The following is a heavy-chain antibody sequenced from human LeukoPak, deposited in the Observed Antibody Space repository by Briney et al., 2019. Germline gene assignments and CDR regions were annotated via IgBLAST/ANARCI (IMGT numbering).Heavy chain of an antibody. V-gene: IGHV3-30*02. CDR3: ARDGTYYDILTGYYRGYFDY. D-gene: IGHD3-9*01. Sequence: GGSLRLSCAASGFTFSSYGIHWVRQAPGKGLEWVTFIRYDGNNENYADSVRGRFTISRDNSKNTLYLQMSSLRADDTAVYYCARDGTYYDILTGYYRGYFDYWGQGTLVTVSS. CDR2: IRYDGNNE. J-gene: IGHJ4*02. CDR1: GFTFSSYG.